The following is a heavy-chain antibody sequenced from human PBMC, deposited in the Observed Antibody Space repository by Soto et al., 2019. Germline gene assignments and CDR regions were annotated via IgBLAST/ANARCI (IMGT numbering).Heavy chain of an antibody. D-gene: IGHD3-16*02. CDR3: SKDLEGLQGLVDSSFCFDY. CDR2: ISYDGRDK. V-gene: IGHV3-30*18. J-gene: IGHJ4*02. CDR1: GFTFNSYG. Sequence: QVQLVESGGGVVQPGRSLRLSCAASGFTFNSYGMHWVRQAPGKGLEWVAVISYDGRDKYYADSMKGRCTNSRDNSKNRLDLQRNSLRDEDTAVYYCSKDLEGLQGLVDSSFCFDYWGQGTLVTVSS.